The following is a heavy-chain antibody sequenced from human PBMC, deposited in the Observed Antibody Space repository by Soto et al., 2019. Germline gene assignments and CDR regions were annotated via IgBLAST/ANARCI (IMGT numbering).Heavy chain of an antibody. J-gene: IGHJ4*02. CDR1: GYSFTSYY. CDR3: ARGNRARITIFGEPDY. D-gene: IGHD3-3*01. V-gene: IGHV1-46*03. Sequence: AKASCKASGYSFTSYYMHCARQSTGQGLEWMGIINPSGGSTSYAQKFQGRVTMTRDTSTSTVYMELSSLRSEDTAVYYCARGNRARITIFGEPDYWGQGTLVTVTS. CDR2: INPSGGST.